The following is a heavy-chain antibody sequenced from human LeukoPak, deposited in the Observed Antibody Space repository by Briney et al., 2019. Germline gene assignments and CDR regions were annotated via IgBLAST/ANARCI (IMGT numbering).Heavy chain of an antibody. CDR1: GGSISSYY. Sequence: SETLSLTCTVSGGSISSYYWSWIRQPAGKGLEWIGRIYTRGSTDYNPSLKSRVTMSVDTSKNQFSLKLSSVTAADTAVYYCAGEGHYYDSSGYYYGGEDYWGQGTLVTVSS. J-gene: IGHJ4*02. CDR2: IYTRGST. D-gene: IGHD3-22*01. CDR3: AGEGHYYDSSGYYYGGEDY. V-gene: IGHV4-4*07.